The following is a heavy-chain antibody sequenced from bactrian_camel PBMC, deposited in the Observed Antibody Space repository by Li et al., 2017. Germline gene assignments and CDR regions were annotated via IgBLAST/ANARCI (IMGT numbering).Heavy chain of an antibody. D-gene: IGHD6*01. V-gene: IGHV3S26*01. CDR3: ARVRGVVAVSFVDY. CDR1: GYSDSTYC. CDR2: IDSGSNT. J-gene: IGHJ4*01. Sequence: HVQLVESGGGLVQPGGSLRLSCVVSGYSDSTYCMGWFRQAPGKLREGVAAIDSGSNTGYADSVKGRFTISKDNAKSTLYLRMNSLKPEDTAVYYCARVRGVVAVSFVDYWGQGTQVTVS.